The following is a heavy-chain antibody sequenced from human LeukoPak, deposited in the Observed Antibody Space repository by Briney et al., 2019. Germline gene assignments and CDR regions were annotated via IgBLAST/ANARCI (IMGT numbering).Heavy chain of an antibody. J-gene: IGHJ3*02. V-gene: IGHV3-53*01. CDR3: ARGVRVWGTYRYSGYAFDI. CDR1: GLTVSSNC. CDR2: IYGGGNT. Sequence: PGGSLRLSCAASGLTVSSNCMSWVRQAPGKGLEWVSFIYGGGNTYYADSVKGRFTISRDNSKNTVHLQMNSLRAEDTAVYYCARGVRVWGTYRYSGYAFDIWGQGTMVTVSS. D-gene: IGHD3-16*02.